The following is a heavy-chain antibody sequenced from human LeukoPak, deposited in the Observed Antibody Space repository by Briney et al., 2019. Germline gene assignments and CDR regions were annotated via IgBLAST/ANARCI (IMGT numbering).Heavy chain of an antibody. Sequence: SETLSLTCTVSGGSISSYYWSWIRQPPGKGLEWIGYIYYSGSTYYNPSLKSRVTISVDTSKNQFSLKLSSVTAADTAVYYCARGYYGAFDIWGQGTMVTVSS. J-gene: IGHJ3*02. D-gene: IGHD3-10*01. CDR3: ARGYYGAFDI. V-gene: IGHV4-59*08. CDR1: GGSISSYY. CDR2: IYYSGST.